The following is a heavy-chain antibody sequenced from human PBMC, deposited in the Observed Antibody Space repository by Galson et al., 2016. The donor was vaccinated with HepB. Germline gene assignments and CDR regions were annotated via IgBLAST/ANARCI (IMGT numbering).Heavy chain of an antibody. Sequence: SLRLSCAASGFTFSSYNMNWVRQAPGKGLEWVSAIDSSGHSTYYTDSVTGRFTISRDNSKNTLYLQMNSLRYEDTAVYYCAKAATPVFYYHGMDVWGQGTTVTVSS. J-gene: IGHJ6*02. V-gene: IGHV3-23*01. CDR1: GFTFSSYN. CDR3: AKAATPVFYYHGMDV. CDR2: IDSSGHST.